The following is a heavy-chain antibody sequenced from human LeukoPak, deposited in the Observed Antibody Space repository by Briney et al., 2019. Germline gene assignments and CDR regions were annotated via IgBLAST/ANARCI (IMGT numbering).Heavy chain of an antibody. Sequence: PSETLSLTCTVSGGSISSSSYCWGWIRQPPGKGLEWIGSIYYSGSTYYNPSLKSRVTISVDTSKNQFSLKLSSVTAADTAVYYCARLRSSQGYWGQGTLVTVSS. J-gene: IGHJ4*02. CDR3: ARLRSSQGY. V-gene: IGHV4-39*01. CDR1: GGSISSSSYC. CDR2: IYYSGST.